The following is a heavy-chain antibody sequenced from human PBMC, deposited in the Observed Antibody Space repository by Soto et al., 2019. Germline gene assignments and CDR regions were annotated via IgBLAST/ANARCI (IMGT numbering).Heavy chain of an antibody. Sequence: EVQLVESGGGLVKPGGSLRLSCAASGFTFSSYSMNWVRQAPGKGLEWVSSISSSSSYIYYADSVKGRFTISRDNAKNSLYMQMTSLRAEDTAVYYCARVRADYYDSSGPLRWGQGTLVTVSS. CDR2: ISSSSSYI. V-gene: IGHV3-21*01. CDR1: GFTFSSYS. D-gene: IGHD3-22*01. J-gene: IGHJ4*02. CDR3: ARVRADYYDSSGPLR.